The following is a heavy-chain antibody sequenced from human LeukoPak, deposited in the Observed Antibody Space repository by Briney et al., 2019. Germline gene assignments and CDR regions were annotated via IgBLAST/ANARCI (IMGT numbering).Heavy chain of an antibody. CDR2: INRDGSKE. CDR1: GFIFSNYW. CDR3: VRDGGVSGYDLLDY. Sequence: GGSLRLSCTASGFIFSNYWMTWVRQAPGKGLEWVAQINRDGSKEYYIDSVKARFSISRDNARNSLSLQMNSLRAEDTAVYYCVRDGGVSGYDLLDYWGQGTSVTVSS. V-gene: IGHV3-7*01. D-gene: IGHD5-12*01. J-gene: IGHJ4*02.